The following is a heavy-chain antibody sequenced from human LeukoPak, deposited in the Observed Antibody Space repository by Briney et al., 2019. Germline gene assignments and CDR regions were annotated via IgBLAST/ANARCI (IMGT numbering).Heavy chain of an antibody. J-gene: IGHJ4*02. CDR1: GYTFTRHY. CDR2: INPYSGGT. D-gene: IGHD1-7*01. CDR3: ARGKLELRY. V-gene: IGHV1-2*02. Sequence: SVTLSFNSSGYTFTRHYMHWVRKEPGQGPEWVGWINPYSGGTNCAQKFQGRVTMTRDTSISTAYMELSRLRSDDTAVYYCARGKLELRYWGQGTLVTVSS.